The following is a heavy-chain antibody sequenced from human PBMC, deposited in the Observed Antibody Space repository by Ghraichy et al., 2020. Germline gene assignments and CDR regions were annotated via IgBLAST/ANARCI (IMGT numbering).Heavy chain of an antibody. J-gene: IGHJ3*02. D-gene: IGHD2-2*01. V-gene: IGHV4-39*02. CDR3: ARGGYGSSTTCPDAFDI. CDR1: GGSITSRSYY. CDR2: IYYRGST. Sequence: SETLSLTCTVSGGSITSRSYYWGWIRQPPGKGLEWIGSIYYRGSTYYNPSLKSRATISVDTSENHFSLKLSSVTATDTAVYYCARGGYGSSTTCPDAFDIWGQGTMVTVSS.